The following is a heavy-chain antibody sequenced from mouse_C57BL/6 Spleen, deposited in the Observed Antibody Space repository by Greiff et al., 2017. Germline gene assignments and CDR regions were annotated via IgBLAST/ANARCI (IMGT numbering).Heavy chain of an antibody. CDR2: INPSNGGT. D-gene: IGHD3-2*02. J-gene: IGHJ3*01. CDR1: GYTFTSYW. CDR3: ANQPDSSGYVGWFAY. V-gene: IGHV1-53*01. Sequence: QVQLKQPGTELVKPGASVKLSCKASGYTFTSYWMHWVKQRPGQGLEWIGNINPSNGGTNYNEKFTSKATLTVDKSSSTAYMQLSSLTSEDSAVXYCANQPDSSGYVGWFAYWGQGTLVTVSA.